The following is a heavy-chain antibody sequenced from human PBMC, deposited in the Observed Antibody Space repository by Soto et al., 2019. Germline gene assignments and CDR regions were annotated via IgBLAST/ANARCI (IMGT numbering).Heavy chain of an antibody. CDR1: HGSISSFY. J-gene: IGHJ4*02. V-gene: IGHV4-59*01. D-gene: IGHD4-17*01. Sequence: SETLSLTCIVTHGSISSFYWNWIRQPPGKGLEWIGYIYYSGSTNYNPSLKSRATTSVDTSMNQFSLRLKLSSVTAADTAVYYCARGSTGDFDYWGQGTPVTVSS. CDR3: ARGSTGDFDY. CDR2: IYYSGST.